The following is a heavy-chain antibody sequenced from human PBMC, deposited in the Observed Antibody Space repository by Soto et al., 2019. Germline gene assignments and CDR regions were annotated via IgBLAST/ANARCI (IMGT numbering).Heavy chain of an antibody. V-gene: IGHV4-39*01. CDR3: ARHKDTSSRYLLPDY. CDR2: IYYRGNT. CDR1: GGSISSGGPY. J-gene: IGHJ4*02. D-gene: IGHD6-13*01. Sequence: SETLSLTCTVSGGSISSGGPYWGWIRQPPGKGLEWIGNIYYRGNTYYNPSLGSRVTISVDTSKNQFSLKVTSLTAADTAVYYCARHKDTSSRYLLPDYCGQGIWVTVSS.